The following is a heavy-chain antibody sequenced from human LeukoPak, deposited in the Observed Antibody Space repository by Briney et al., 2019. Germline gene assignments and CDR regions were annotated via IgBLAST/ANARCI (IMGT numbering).Heavy chain of an antibody. CDR1: GGSISSYY. J-gene: IGHJ4*02. CDR3: ARRRGYSYDY. CDR2: IYYSGST. Sequence: PSETLSLTCTVSGGSISSYYWSWIRQPPGKRLEWIGYIYYSGSTTYNPSLKSRVTISVDTSKNQFSLKLSSVTAADTAVYYCARRRGYSYDYWGQGTLVTVSS. D-gene: IGHD5-18*01. V-gene: IGHV4-59*01.